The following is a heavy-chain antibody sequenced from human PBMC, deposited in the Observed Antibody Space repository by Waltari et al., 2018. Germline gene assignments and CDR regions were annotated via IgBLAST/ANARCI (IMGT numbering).Heavy chain of an antibody. Sequence: QVQLQESGPGLVKPSATLSLTCTVSGTSISGYYWSWIRPPPGKALEWIGYIYYGGTTNYNPANNNPSLKSRVTMSGDTSKNHLSLTLSSVTAADTAVYYCSRDNTSMGQWFFDLWGRGTLVTVSS. CDR3: SRDNTSMGQWFFDL. J-gene: IGHJ2*01. CDR2: IYYGGTT. CDR1: GTSISGYY. V-gene: IGHV4-59*01. D-gene: IGHD5-18*01.